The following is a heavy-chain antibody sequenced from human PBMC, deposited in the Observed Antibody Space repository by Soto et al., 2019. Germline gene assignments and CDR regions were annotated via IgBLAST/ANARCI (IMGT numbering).Heavy chain of an antibody. J-gene: IGHJ4*02. D-gene: IGHD3-3*01. Sequence: SVKVSCKASGGTFSSYTISWVRQAPGQGLEWMGRIIPILGIANYAQKFQGRVTITADKSTSTAYMELSSLRSEDTAVYCCARGAFGTGDKNIDYWGQGTLVTVSS. CDR1: GGTFSSYT. V-gene: IGHV1-69*02. CDR3: ARGAFGTGDKNIDY. CDR2: IIPILGIA.